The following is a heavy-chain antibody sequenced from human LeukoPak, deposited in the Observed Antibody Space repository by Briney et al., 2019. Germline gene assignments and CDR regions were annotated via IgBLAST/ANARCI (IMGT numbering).Heavy chain of an antibody. J-gene: IGHJ6*03. CDR3: ARDFVGDGLGSWNYMDV. Sequence: SETLSLTCTVSGGSISRYYWSWIRQPPGKGLEWIGYVYYSGTTDYNPSLKSRVTISVDRSKNQFSLKLSSVTAADTAVYYCARDFVGDGLGSWNYMDVWGKGTTVTVSS. D-gene: IGHD3-10*01. V-gene: IGHV4-59*12. CDR1: GGSISRYY. CDR2: VYYSGTT.